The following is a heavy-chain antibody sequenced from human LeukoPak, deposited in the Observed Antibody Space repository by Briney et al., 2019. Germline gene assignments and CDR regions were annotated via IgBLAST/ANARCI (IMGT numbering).Heavy chain of an antibody. V-gene: IGHV3-21*01. CDR1: GFTFSTHS. J-gene: IGHJ4*02. CDR2: SRSYSGDI. Sequence: PGGSLRLSCRTPGFTFSTHSMNWVRQAPGKGLEWVASSRSYSGDIYYADSVKGRFTTSRDNAKNTLYLQMNSLRADDTAIYYCARAKDMDWGQGTLVTVSS. CDR3: ARAKDMD.